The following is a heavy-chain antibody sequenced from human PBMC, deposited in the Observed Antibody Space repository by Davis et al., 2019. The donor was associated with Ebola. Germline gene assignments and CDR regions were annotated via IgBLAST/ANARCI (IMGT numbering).Heavy chain of an antibody. J-gene: IGHJ4*02. CDR2: INHSGST. V-gene: IGHV4-34*01. CDR1: GGSFSGYY. D-gene: IGHD3-10*01. CDR3: ASSNRDGSGSFYFDY. Sequence: MPSETLSSPFAAYGGSFSGYYWTWSRQPPGKGLEWIGEINHSGSTNYNPPLKSRVTISVDTSKNQFSLKLSSVTAADTAVYYCASSNRDGSGSFYFDYWGQGTLVTVSS.